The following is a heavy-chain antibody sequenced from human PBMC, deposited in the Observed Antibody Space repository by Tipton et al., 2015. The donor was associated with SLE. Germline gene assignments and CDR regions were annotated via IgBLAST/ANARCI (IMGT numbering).Heavy chain of an antibody. D-gene: IGHD1-26*01. CDR3: ARGGKWRVGATRGYYAMAV. CDR1: GFTFSSYE. V-gene: IGHV3-48*03. CDR2: ISSSGSTI. J-gene: IGHJ6*02. Sequence: SLRLSCAASGFTFSSYEMNWVRQAPGKGLEWVSYISSSGSTIYYADSVRGRFTISRDNAKNSLFLQMNSLRAEDTAVYYCARGGKWRVGATRGYYAMAVWDQGP.